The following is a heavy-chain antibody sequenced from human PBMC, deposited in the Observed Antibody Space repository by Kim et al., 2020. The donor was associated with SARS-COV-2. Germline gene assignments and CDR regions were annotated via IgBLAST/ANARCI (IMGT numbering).Heavy chain of an antibody. D-gene: IGHD2-15*01. CDR1: GGSISSYY. CDR3: AILSAGADCSGGSCGGYYYYGMDV. J-gene: IGHJ6*02. CDR2: IYYSGST. V-gene: IGHV4-59*01. Sequence: SETLSLTCTVSGGSISSYYWSWIRQPPGKGLEWIGYIYYSGSTNYNPSLKSRVTISVDTSKNQFSLKLSSVTAADTAVYYCAILSAGADCSGGSCGGYYYYGMDVWGQGTTVTVSS.